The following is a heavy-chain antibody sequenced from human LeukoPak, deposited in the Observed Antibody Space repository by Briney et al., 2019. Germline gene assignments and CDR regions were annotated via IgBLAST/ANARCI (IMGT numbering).Heavy chain of an antibody. Sequence: SETLSLTCAVYGGSFSGYYWSWIRQPPGKGLEWIGEINHSGSTNYNPSLKSRVTISVDTSKNQFSLKLSSVTAADTAVYYCARDAEGAGSYYNWFDPWGQGTLVTVSS. V-gene: IGHV4-34*01. D-gene: IGHD3-10*01. CDR3: ARDAEGAGSYYNWFDP. J-gene: IGHJ5*02. CDR1: GGSFSGYY. CDR2: INHSGST.